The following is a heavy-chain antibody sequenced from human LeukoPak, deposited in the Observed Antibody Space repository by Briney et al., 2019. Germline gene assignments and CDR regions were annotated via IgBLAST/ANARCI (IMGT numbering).Heavy chain of an antibody. V-gene: IGHV3-21*01. J-gene: IGHJ3*02. CDR2: ISSSSSYI. CDR3: ARAEWELINAFDI. D-gene: IGHD1-26*01. Sequence: GGSLRLSCAASGFTFSSYSMNWVRQAPGKGLEWVSSISSSSSYIYYADSVKGRFTISRDNAKNSLYLQMNSLRAEDTAVYYCARAEWELINAFDIWGQGTMVTVSS. CDR1: GFTFSSYS.